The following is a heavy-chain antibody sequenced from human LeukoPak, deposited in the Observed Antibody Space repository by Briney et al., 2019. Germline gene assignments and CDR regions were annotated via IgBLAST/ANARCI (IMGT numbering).Heavy chain of an antibody. CDR2: IYYTGTT. Sequence: SETLSLTCTVSGDSISRYYWSWIRQPPGKGLEWIGYIYYTGTTNYNPSLKSRVTITVDTSKNQFSLRLSSVTAADTAVYYCARGSSTYYYYGMDVWGQGTTVTVSS. V-gene: IGHV4-59*01. J-gene: IGHJ6*02. CDR1: GDSISRYY. CDR3: ARGSSTYYYYGMDV.